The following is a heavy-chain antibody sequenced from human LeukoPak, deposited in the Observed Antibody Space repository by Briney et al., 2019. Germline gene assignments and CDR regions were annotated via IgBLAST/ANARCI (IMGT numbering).Heavy chain of an antibody. CDR2: ISSSGNTI. D-gene: IGHD3-10*01. J-gene: IGHJ4*02. V-gene: IGHV3-48*03. Sequence: PGGSLRLSCAASGYTFSSYEMNWVRQAPGKGLEWVSYISSSGNTIYYADSVKGRVTISRDNAKNSLYLQMNSLSAEDTAVYYCAREVFYGSGRRLDYWGQGTLVTVSS. CDR3: AREVFYGSGRRLDY. CDR1: GYTFSSYE.